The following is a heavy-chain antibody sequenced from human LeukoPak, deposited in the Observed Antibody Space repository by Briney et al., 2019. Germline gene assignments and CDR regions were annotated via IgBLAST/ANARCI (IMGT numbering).Heavy chain of an antibody. V-gene: IGHV3-53*01. D-gene: IGHD3-22*01. J-gene: IGHJ1*01. CDR3: ATYSSLNRREFQY. CDR2: IYSGGST. Sequence: GGSLRLSCAASGFTVSSNYMSWVRQAPGKGLEWVSVIYSGGSTYYADSVKGRFTISRDNSKNTLYLQINSLRAEDTAVYYCATYSSLNRREFQYWGQGTLLTVSS. CDR1: GFTVSSNY.